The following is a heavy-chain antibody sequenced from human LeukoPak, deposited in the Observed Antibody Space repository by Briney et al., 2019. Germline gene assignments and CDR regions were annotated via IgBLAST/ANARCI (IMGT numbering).Heavy chain of an antibody. CDR1: GFTFSSYW. D-gene: IGHD3-22*01. CDR2: INRDGSST. CDR3: VRAYYYDSSGYYYAS. V-gene: IGHV3-74*01. J-gene: IGHJ4*02. Sequence: GGSLRLSCAASGFTFSSYWMHWVRQGPGKGPVWVSRINRDGSSTDYADSVKGRFTISRDSAKNTVNLQMNSLRAEDTAVYYCVRAYYYDSSGYYYASWGQGTLVTVSS.